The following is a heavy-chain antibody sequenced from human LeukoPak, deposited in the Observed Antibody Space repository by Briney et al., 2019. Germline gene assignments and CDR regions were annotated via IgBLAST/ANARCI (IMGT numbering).Heavy chain of an antibody. CDR3: AKDREYSSSYGLDY. CDR2: IKQDGSEK. D-gene: IGHD6-6*01. Sequence: GGSLRLSCAASGFTFSSYWMSWVRQAPGKGLEWVANIKQDGSEKYYVDSVKGRFTISRDNAKNSLYLQMNSLRAEDTAVYYCAKDREYSSSYGLDYWGQGTLVTVSS. V-gene: IGHV3-7*03. J-gene: IGHJ4*02. CDR1: GFTFSSYW.